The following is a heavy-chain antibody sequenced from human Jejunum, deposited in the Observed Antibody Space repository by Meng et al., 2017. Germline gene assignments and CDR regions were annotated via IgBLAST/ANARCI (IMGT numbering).Heavy chain of an antibody. CDR1: GGSISSVYW. CDR3: ARGGYYSFDY. CDR2: IYHSGST. J-gene: IGHJ4*02. D-gene: IGHD5-18*01. Sequence: VLLQESGPGLVKPSDTLALTCVVSGGSISSVYWWTWVRQSPGKGLECIGEIYHSGSTNYNPSLKSRVTISVDKSKNQFSLKLTSVTAADTAVYYCARGGYYSFDYWGQGTLVTVSS. V-gene: IGHV4-4*02.